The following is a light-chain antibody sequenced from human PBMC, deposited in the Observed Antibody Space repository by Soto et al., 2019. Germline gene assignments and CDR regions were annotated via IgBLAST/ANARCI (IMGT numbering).Light chain of an antibody. Sequence: EFVLTQSPATLSLSPGERATLSCRAIQSVRSYLAWYQQTPGQAPRLXIYDASNRETGIPARFSGTGSGTECTRTINNLEPEDVAVYYCQVRTNSSIAFGRGTRLEIK. V-gene: IGKV3-11*01. CDR2: DAS. CDR3: QVRTNSSIA. J-gene: IGKJ5*01. CDR1: QSVRSY.